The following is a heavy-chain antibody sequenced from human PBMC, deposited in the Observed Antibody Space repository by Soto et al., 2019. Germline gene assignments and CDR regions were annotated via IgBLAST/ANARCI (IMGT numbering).Heavy chain of an antibody. D-gene: IGHD2-2*01. CDR2: ISCSGGSK. CDR3: ARDALCSSTSCLYYFDY. CDR1: GFTFSSYA. Sequence: PGGSLRLSCAVSGFTFSSYAMSWVRQAPGKGLEWVSGISCSGGSKYSADSVKGRFTISRDNSKNTLYLQMNSLRAEDTAVYYCARDALCSSTSCLYYFDYWGQGTLVTVSS. J-gene: IGHJ4*02. V-gene: IGHV3-23*01.